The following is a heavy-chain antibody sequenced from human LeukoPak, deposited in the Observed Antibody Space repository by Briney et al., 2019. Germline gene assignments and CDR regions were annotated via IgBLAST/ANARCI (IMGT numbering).Heavy chain of an antibody. CDR3: ARDRQYYDSSGYPSFFDY. CDR2: ISSSSSYI. V-gene: IGHV3-21*01. CDR1: GASISGSGYY. J-gene: IGHJ4*02. D-gene: IGHD3-22*01. Sequence: ETLSLTCTVSGASISGSGYYWNWIRQHPGKGLEWVSSISSSSSYIYYADSVKGRFTISRDNAKNSLYLQMNSLRAEDTAVYYCARDRQYYDSSGYPSFFDYWGQGTLVTVSS.